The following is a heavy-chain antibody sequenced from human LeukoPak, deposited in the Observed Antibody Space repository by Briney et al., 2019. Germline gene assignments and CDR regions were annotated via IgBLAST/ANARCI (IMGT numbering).Heavy chain of an antibody. V-gene: IGHV3-48*03. CDR2: ISSSGTTK. J-gene: IGHJ6*02. CDR1: GFTFSSYE. Sequence: PGGSLRLSCAAPGFTFSSYEMNWVRQAPGQGLEWVSYISSSGTTKYYADSVKGRFTISRDNAKNSLYLQMNSLRAEDTAVYYCARDAQNYGMDVWGQGTTVTVSS. CDR3: ARDAQNYGMDV.